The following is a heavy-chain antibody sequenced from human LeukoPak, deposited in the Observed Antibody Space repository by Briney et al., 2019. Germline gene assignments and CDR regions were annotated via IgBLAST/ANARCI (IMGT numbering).Heavy chain of an antibody. V-gene: IGHV1-69*05. CDR3: ARARVVAYYAFDI. CDR2: IIPIFGTA. D-gene: IGHD2-15*01. J-gene: IGHJ3*02. CDR1: GYTFTSYD. Sequence: SVKVSCKASGYTFTSYDINWVRQAPGQGLEWMGGIIPIFGTANYAQKFQGRVTITTDESTSTAYLELSSLRSEDTAVYYCARARVVAYYAFDIWGQGTMVTVSS.